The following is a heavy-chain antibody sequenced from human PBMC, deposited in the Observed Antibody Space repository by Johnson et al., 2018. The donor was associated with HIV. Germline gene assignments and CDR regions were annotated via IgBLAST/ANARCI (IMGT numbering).Heavy chain of an antibody. V-gene: IGHV3-30-3*01. Sequence: QVQLVESGGGVVQPGRSLRLSCAASGFTFSSYAMHWVRQAPGKGLEWVAVISYDGSNKYYADYVKGRFSISRDNSKNTLYLQMNSLRGEDTAVYYCAKGDSSSWLSAFDIWGQGTMVTVSS. CDR1: GFTFSSYA. CDR2: ISYDGSNK. J-gene: IGHJ3*02. D-gene: IGHD6-13*01. CDR3: AKGDSSSWLSAFDI.